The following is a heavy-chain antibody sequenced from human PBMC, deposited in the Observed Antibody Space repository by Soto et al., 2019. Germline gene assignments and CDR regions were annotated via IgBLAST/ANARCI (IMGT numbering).Heavy chain of an antibody. Sequence: QVQLVESGGGVVQPGRSLRLSCAASGFTFSSYGMHWVRQAPGKGLEWVAVIWYDGSNKYYADSVKGRFTISRDNSKNTLYLQMNSLRAEDTAVYYCARDGGLWFGELLSYFDYWGQGTLVTVSS. CDR3: ARDGGLWFGELLSYFDY. V-gene: IGHV3-33*01. D-gene: IGHD3-10*01. CDR1: GFTFSSYG. J-gene: IGHJ4*02. CDR2: IWYDGSNK.